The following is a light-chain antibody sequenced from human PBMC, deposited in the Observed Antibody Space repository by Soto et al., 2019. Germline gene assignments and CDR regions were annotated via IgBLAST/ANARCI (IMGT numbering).Light chain of an antibody. CDR3: SSYTSSSTLV. Sequence: QSALTQPASVSVSPGQSITISCTGTSSDFGSYNSVSWYQQHPGKAPKLMIYDVTDRPSGVSNRFSGSKSGNTAALTISGRQAEDEDVYYCSSYTSSSTLVFGGGTKLTVL. J-gene: IGLJ2*01. V-gene: IGLV2-14*03. CDR1: SSDFGSYNS. CDR2: DVT.